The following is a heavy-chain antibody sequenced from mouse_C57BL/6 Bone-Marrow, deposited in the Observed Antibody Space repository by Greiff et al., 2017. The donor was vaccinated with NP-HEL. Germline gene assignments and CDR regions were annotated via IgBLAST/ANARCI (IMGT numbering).Heavy chain of an antibody. V-gene: IGHV14-2*01. CDR3: ARDLRGYAMDY. CDR2: IDPEDGEN. CDR1: GFNIKDYY. D-gene: IGHD1-1*01. Sequence: VQLQQSGAELVKPGASVKLSCTASGFNIKDYYMHWVKQRTEQGLEWIGRIDPEDGENKYAPKFPGKATITADTSSNTAYLQLSSLTSEDTAVYYCARDLRGYAMDYWGQGTSVTVSS. J-gene: IGHJ4*01.